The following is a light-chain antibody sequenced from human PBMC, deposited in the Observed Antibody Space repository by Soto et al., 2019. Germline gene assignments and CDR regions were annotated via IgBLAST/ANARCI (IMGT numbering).Light chain of an antibody. V-gene: IGKV3-15*01. CDR2: GAS. Sequence: EIVLTQSPATLSLSPGERATLSCRTSQPLNNYLAWYQQKVGQSPRLLIYGASSSATGVPTRFSGSGSGTQFTLTIRDLQSEDFAVYFCQQYDDWPRTFGQGTKLEIK. CDR1: QPLNNY. CDR3: QQYDDWPRT. J-gene: IGKJ2*01.